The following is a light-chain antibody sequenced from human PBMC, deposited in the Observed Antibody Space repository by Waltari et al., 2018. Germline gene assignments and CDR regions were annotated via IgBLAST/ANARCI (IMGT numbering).Light chain of an antibody. CDR2: GSS. V-gene: IGLV1-40*01. J-gene: IGLJ3*02. CDR3: QSYDTSLSVV. Sequence: WYQQLPRAAPKLLIYGSSTRPLGVPDRFFGSTSGTSASLAITGLQAEDEADYYCQSYDTSLSVVFGGGTKLTVL.